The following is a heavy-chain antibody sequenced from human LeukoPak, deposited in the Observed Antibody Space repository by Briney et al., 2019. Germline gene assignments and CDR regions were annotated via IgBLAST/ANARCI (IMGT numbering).Heavy chain of an antibody. CDR2: ISYDGSNK. Sequence: PGRSLRLSCAASGFTFSSYAMHWVRQAPGKGLEWVAVISYDGSNKYYADSVKGRFTISRDNSKNTLYLQMNSLRAEDTAVYYRATSPRGGSYFFLAFDYWGQGTLVTVSS. CDR3: ATSPRGGSYFFLAFDY. CDR1: GFTFSSYA. V-gene: IGHV3-30-3*01. D-gene: IGHD1-26*01. J-gene: IGHJ4*02.